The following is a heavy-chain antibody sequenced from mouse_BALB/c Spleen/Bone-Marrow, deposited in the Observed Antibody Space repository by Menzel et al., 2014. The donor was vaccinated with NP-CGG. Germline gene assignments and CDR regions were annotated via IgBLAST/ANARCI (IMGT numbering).Heavy chain of an antibody. J-gene: IGHJ3*01. Sequence: QVQLQQPGAELVMPGASVKMSCKASGYTFTDYWIHWVKQRPGQGLEWIGAIDTSYTYTTYNQKFKGKATLTVDASSSTAYIQLSSRPSEDSAVFYCANIYYGDYGWFSYWGQGTLVTVSA. D-gene: IGHD2-13*01. V-gene: IGHV1-69*01. CDR2: IDTSYTYT. CDR3: ANIYYGDYGWFSY. CDR1: GYTFTDYW.